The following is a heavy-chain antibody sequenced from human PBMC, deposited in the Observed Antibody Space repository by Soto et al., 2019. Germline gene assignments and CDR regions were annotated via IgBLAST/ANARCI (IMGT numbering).Heavy chain of an antibody. Sequence: QVQLVQSGGEVKKPGASVKLSCTASGYTFTSYGISWVRQAPGQGLEWMGWISAYNGKTNYAQNVQGRVTMTTDTSTGKAYMDRRSLRSDDTAVYYCARGGDVNYYHGMDVWGQGTTVTVSS. J-gene: IGHJ6*02. CDR2: ISAYNGKT. CDR3: ARGGDVNYYHGMDV. CDR1: GYTFTSYG. D-gene: IGHD5-12*01. V-gene: IGHV1-18*01.